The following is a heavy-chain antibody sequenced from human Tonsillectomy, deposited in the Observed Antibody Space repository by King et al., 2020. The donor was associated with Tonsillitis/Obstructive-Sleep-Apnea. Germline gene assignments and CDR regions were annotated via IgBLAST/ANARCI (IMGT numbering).Heavy chain of an antibody. CDR2: IKTDGSVT. J-gene: IGHJ3*02. CDR3: TRDRNYYVSGSFYDAFEI. Sequence: VQLVESGGGLVQPGESLTLSCAASGITFSKYWMTWVRQAPGKGLEWVANIKTDGSVTQYVDSVKGRFTISRDNAKNSLYLQMNSLRAEDTGVYYCTRDRNYYVSGSFYDAFEIWGQGTVVTVSS. CDR1: GITFSKYW. D-gene: IGHD3-10*01. V-gene: IGHV3-7*03.